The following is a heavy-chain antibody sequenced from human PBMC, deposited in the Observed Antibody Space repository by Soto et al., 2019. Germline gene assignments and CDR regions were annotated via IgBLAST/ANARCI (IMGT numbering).Heavy chain of an antibody. Sequence: QVQLVQSGAEVKKPGSSVKVSCKASGGTFSSYTISWVRQAPGQGLEWMGRIIPILGIANYAQKFQGRVTITADKSTSTAYMELSSLSSEDTAVYYCASMYYYGSGSYFDGRNYYYYYMDVWGKGTTVTVSS. J-gene: IGHJ6*03. CDR2: IIPILGIA. CDR3: ASMYYYGSGSYFDGRNYYYYYMDV. CDR1: GGTFSSYT. V-gene: IGHV1-69*02. D-gene: IGHD3-10*01.